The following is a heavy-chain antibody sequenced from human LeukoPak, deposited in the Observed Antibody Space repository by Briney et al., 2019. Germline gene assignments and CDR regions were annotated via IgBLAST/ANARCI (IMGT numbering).Heavy chain of an antibody. J-gene: IGHJ4*02. D-gene: IGHD5-18*01. CDR3: ARVDTAMVIDY. CDR2: IIPILGIA. CDR1: GGTFSSYA. Sequence: SVKVTCKASGGTFSSYAISWVRQAPGQGLEWMGRIIPILGIANYAQKFQGRVTITADKSTSTAYMELSSLRSEDTAAYYCARVDTAMVIDYWGQGTLVTVSS. V-gene: IGHV1-69*04.